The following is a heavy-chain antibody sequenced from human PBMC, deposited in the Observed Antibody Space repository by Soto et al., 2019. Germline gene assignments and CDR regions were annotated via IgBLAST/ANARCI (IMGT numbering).Heavy chain of an antibody. V-gene: IGHV4-59*01. CDR1: GGSISTYY. D-gene: IGHD6-19*01. J-gene: IGHJ5*02. CDR3: ARGLSRSGWYALWS. Sequence: PSETLSLTCTVSGGSISTYYWHWIRQPPGKGLEWIGYIYNNGSTNYIPSLKSRVTISLDRSKKQFSLTLNSVTSADTAVYYCARGLSRSGWYALWSWGQGALVTVSS. CDR2: IYNNGST.